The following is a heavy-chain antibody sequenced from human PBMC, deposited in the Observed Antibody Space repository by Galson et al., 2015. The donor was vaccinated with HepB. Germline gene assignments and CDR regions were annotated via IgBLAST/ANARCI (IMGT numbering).Heavy chain of an antibody. CDR1: GFTVSSNY. CDR2: IYSGGST. D-gene: IGHD6-13*01. Sequence: SLRLSCAASGFTVSSNYMSWVRQAPGKGLEWVSVIYSGGSTYYADSVKGRFTISRDNSKNTLYLQMNSLRAEDTAVYYCARDLHSYSSSWYSVYWGQGTLVTVSS. CDR3: ARDLHSYSSSWYSVY. V-gene: IGHV3-53*01. J-gene: IGHJ4*02.